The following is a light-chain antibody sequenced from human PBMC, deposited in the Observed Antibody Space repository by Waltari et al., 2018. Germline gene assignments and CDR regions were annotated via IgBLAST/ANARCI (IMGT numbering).Light chain of an antibody. CDR2: GVS. J-gene: IGLJ3*02. Sequence: QSALTQPASVSGSPRQSITIPCTGTGSDIGAFNYVSWYQQYSGKAPRLIIFGVSDRPSGISNRFSGSKSGNTASLTISGLQAEDEADYYCTSFTRAKTWVFGGGTKVTVL. CDR1: GSDIGAFNY. CDR3: TSFTRAKTWV. V-gene: IGLV2-14*03.